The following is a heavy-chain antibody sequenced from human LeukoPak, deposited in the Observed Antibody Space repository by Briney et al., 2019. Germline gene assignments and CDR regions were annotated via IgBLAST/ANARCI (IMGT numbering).Heavy chain of an antibody. CDR1: GFIFSNNA. CDR3: ATDRSQFCSSTTCRLFDY. Sequence: GGSLRLSCAASGFIFSNNAMNWVRQAPGKGLEWVSYISSSSTIIYYSDSVRGRFTISRDNAKNSLYLQMDSLRAEDTAVYYCATDRSQFCSSTTCRLFDYWGQGTVVTVSS. V-gene: IGHV3-48*04. D-gene: IGHD2-2*01. J-gene: IGHJ4*02. CDR2: ISSSSTII.